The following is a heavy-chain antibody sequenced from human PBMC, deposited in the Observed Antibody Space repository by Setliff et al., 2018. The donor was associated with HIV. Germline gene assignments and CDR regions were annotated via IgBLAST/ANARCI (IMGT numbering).Heavy chain of an antibody. V-gene: IGHV4-30-4*08. J-gene: IGHJ3*01. CDR1: GGSISSGDYY. Sequence: PSETLSLTCTVSGGSISSGDYYWSWIRQPPGKGLDWIGYIYYSGSTYYNPSLMSRVTISLDTSKNQFSLKLSSVTAADTAVYYCAAGLWFGEFSLWQYWHFDLWGQGTMVTVSS. D-gene: IGHD3-10*01. CDR2: IYYSGST. CDR3: AAGLWFGEFSLWQYWHFDL.